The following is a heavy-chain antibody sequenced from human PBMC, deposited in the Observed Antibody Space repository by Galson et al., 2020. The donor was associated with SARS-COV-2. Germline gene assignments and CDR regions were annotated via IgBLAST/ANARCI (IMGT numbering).Heavy chain of an antibody. CDR2: IHYSGST. D-gene: IGHD2-21*02. CDR1: GGSVSSDH. CDR3: AGILGDRDYYYYFYMDA. J-gene: IGHJ6*03. Sequence: SETLSLTCTVSGGSVSSDHWTWIRQNPGKGLEWIGFIHYSGSTKYNPSLESRVTISIDTSENRVSLRLSSVTAADTAVYYCAGILGDRDYYYYFYMDAWGKGTTVTISS. V-gene: IGHV4-59*02.